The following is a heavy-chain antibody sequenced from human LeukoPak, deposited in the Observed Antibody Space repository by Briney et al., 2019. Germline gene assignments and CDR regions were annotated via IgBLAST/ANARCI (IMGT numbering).Heavy chain of an antibody. CDR2: IYPDDSDT. J-gene: IGHJ4*02. D-gene: IGHD3-22*01. V-gene: IGHV5-51*01. CDR3: ARRSYYDSGGYYYDF. CDR1: DYSFTNYW. Sequence: GESLKISCKGSDYSFTNYWIGWVRQMPGKGLEWMGIIYPDDSDTRYSPSFQGQVTISADKSISTACLQWSSLKASDTAMYYCARRSYYDSGGYYYDFWGQGTQVTVSS.